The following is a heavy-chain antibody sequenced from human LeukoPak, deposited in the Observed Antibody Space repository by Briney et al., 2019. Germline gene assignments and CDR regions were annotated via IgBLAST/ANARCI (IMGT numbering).Heavy chain of an antibody. J-gene: IGHJ3*02. V-gene: IGHV3-7*01. CDR2: IKQDGSEE. Sequence: GRSLRLSCAPSGFTFSTSWMTSVCQAPGKGLEWVANIKQDGSEEYYVDSVKGQFSISRDNAKNSLYLQMNNLRVEDTAVYFCARDPYDSSGSYYAAFDIWGQGTMVAVSS. D-gene: IGHD3-22*01. CDR3: ARDPYDSSGSYYAAFDI. CDR1: GFTFSTSW.